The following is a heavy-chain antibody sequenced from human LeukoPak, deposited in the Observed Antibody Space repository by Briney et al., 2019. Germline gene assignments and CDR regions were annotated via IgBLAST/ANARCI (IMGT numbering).Heavy chain of an antibody. CDR1: GFTFSSYA. CDR3: VKVASVTTFGGTFDY. J-gene: IGHJ4*02. Sequence: GGSLRLSCAASGFTFSSYAMSWVRQAPGKGLEWVSAISGSGGSTYYADSVKGRFTISRDNSKNTLYLQMSSLRAEDTAVYYCVKVASVTTFGGTFDYWGQGTLVTVSS. CDR2: ISGSGGST. V-gene: IGHV3-23*01. D-gene: IGHD3-16*01.